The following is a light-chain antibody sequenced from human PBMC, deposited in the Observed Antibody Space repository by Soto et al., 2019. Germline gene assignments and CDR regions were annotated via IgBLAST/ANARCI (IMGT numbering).Light chain of an antibody. V-gene: IGKV1-5*01. CDR1: QSISSW. CDR2: DAS. CDR3: QQYNSYWT. Sequence: DIHITHSPSTLSASVGDRVTITCRASQSISSWLAWYQQKPGKAPKLLIYDASSLESGVPSRFSGSGSGTEFTLTISSLQPDDFATYYCQQYNSYWTFGQGTKV. J-gene: IGKJ1*01.